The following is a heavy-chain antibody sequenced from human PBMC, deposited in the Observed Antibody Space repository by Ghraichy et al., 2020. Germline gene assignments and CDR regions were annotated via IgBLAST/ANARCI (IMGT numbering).Heavy chain of an antibody. CDR2: IYHSGST. D-gene: IGHD3-10*01. CDR1: GYSISSGYY. V-gene: IGHV4-38-2*02. Sequence: SETLSLTCTVSGYSISSGYYWGWIRQPPGKGLEWIGSIYHSGSTYYNPSLKSRVTISVDTSKNQFSLKLSSVTAADTAVYYCARDVGDSYYYGSGSTPDWYFDLWGRGTLVTVSS. J-gene: IGHJ2*01. CDR3: ARDVGDSYYYGSGSTPDWYFDL.